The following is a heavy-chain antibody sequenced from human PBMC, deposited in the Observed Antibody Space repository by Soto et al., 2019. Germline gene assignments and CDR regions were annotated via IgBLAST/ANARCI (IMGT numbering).Heavy chain of an antibody. CDR1: GFTFSNYA. J-gene: IGHJ5*01. D-gene: IGHD4-4*01. CDR3: AKDSRDNNYDAFNS. CDR2: ITPGGGTT. V-gene: IGHV3-23*01. Sequence: EVQLLESGGGLVQPGRSLRLSCAASGFTFSNYAMSWVRQAPGKGLEWVSAITPGGGTTYYADSVKGRFTITRDNSKNTLYLQMNSLRAEDTAIYYYAKDSRDNNYDAFNSGGHGTRVTVSS.